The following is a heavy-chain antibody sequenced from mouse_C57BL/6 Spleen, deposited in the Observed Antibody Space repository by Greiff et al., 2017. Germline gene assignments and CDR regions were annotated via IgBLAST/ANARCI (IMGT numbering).Heavy chain of an antibody. CDR1: GFNIKDYY. V-gene: IGHV14-1*01. Sequence: VHVKQSGAELVRPGASVKLSCTASGFNIKDYYMHWVKQRPEQGLEWIGRIDPEDGDTEYAPKFQGKATMTADTSSNTAYLQLSSLTSEDTAVYYWTTRAVYGSSYFDDWGQGTTLTVAS. J-gene: IGHJ2*01. D-gene: IGHD1-1*01. CDR2: IDPEDGDT. CDR3: TTRAVYGSSYFDD.